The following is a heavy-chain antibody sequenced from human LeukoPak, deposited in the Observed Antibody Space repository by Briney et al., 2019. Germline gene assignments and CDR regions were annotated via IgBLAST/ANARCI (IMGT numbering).Heavy chain of an antibody. CDR2: INPNSGGT. CDR1: GYTFTGYY. D-gene: IGHD6-13*01. CDR3: ARGGYSSSWYRDTR. J-gene: IGHJ4*02. V-gene: IGHV1-2*02. Sequence: AAVKVSCKASGYTFTGYYMHWVRQAPGRGLDWMGWINPNSGGTNYAQKFQGRVTMTRDTSISTAYMELSRLRADDTAVYYCARGGYSSSWYRDTRWGQGTLVTVSS.